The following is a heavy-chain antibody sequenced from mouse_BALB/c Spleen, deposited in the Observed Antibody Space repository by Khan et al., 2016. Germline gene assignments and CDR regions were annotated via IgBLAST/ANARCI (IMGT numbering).Heavy chain of an antibody. CDR3: ARYFITAVVDYYYAMDC. J-gene: IGHJ4*01. CDR1: GFSLTSYG. Sequence: QVQLKESGPGLVAPSQSLSITCTVSGFSLTSYGVHWVRQPPGKGLEWLGVIWAGGSTNYNSALMSRLSISKDNSKSPVFLKMNSLQSDDTAMYYCARYFITAVVDYYYAMDCWGQGTSVTVSS. D-gene: IGHD1-1*01. V-gene: IGHV2-9*02. CDR2: IWAGGST.